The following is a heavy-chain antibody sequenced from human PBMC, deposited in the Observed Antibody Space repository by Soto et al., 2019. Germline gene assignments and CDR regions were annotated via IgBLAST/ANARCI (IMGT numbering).Heavy chain of an antibody. Sequence: GGSLRLSCSASGFIFSTFTMHWVRQAPGKGLEYVSSIISNGGKTYYADSVKGRFTISRDNSKNTVYLQMSSLRAEDTAVYYCVKVRFGSYYYFDSWGQGTLVTVSS. CDR2: IISNGGKT. J-gene: IGHJ4*02. CDR1: GFIFSTFT. V-gene: IGHV3-64D*06. D-gene: IGHD1-26*01. CDR3: VKVRFGSYYYFDS.